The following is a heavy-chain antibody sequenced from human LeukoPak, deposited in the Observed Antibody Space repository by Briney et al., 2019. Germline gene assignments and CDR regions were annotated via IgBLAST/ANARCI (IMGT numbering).Heavy chain of an antibody. Sequence: SETLSLTCTVSGGSIRNYYWSWIRQPPGKGLEWIGYIYYSGNTNQSPSLKSRVTISVDTSKNQFSLKLSSVTAADTAVYYCVRHARDGYNYVEYWGQGALVTVSS. V-gene: IGHV4-59*08. CDR2: IYYSGNT. D-gene: IGHD5-24*01. CDR1: GGSIRNYY. J-gene: IGHJ4*02. CDR3: VRHARDGYNYVEY.